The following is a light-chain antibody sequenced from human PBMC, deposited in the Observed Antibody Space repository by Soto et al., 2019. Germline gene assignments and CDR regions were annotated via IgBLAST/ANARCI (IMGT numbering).Light chain of an antibody. Sequence: IVLTQSPGTLSSFPGDRVTLSCRSSQSVSINYLAWYQQKPGQAPRLXIYGASSRATGIPDRFSGSGSGTDFTLTISSLEPEDFAVYYCQQRSNWPITFGQGTRLEIK. V-gene: IGKV3D-20*02. CDR3: QQRSNWPIT. J-gene: IGKJ5*01. CDR1: QSVSINY. CDR2: GAS.